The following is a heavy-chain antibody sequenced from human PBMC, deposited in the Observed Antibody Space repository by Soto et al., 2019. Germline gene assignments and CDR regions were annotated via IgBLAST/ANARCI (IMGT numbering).Heavy chain of an antibody. V-gene: IGHV4-28*01. Sequence: QVQLQESGPGLVKPSDTLSLTCAVSGYSISSSNWWGCIRQPPGKGLEWIGYIYYSWSTYYNPSLKSRVTMSVDTYKNHFSLKLSSVTAVEPAVYYCARSAVAITSVGYFDYLGQGTLVTVSS. CDR1: GYSISSSNW. CDR3: ARSAVAITSVGYFDY. D-gene: IGHD3-22*01. J-gene: IGHJ4*02. CDR2: IYYSWST.